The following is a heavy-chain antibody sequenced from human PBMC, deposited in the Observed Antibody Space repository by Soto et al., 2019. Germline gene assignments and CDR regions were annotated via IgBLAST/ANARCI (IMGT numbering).Heavy chain of an antibody. J-gene: IGHJ5*02. Sequence: PSETLSLTCVVSGGSMSSFYWSWIRQSADKGLEWIGRIYPTGITNYNPSLKGRVTMSIDTSKKQFSLKVRSVTAADTARYYCARDRGGGWLDPWGQGALVTVSS. D-gene: IGHD2-15*01. CDR1: GGSMSSFY. V-gene: IGHV4-4*07. CDR2: IYPTGIT. CDR3: ARDRGGGWLDP.